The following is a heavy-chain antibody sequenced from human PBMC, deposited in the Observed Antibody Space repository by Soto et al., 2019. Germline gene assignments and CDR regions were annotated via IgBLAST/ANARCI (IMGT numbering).Heavy chain of an antibody. CDR1: GFSFSNVW. Sequence: GGSLRLSCAASGFSFSNVWMSWVRQAPGKGLEWVGRIKSKTDGGTTDYAAPVKGRFTISRDDSKNTLYLQMNGLKTEDTAVYYCSFQESTTVTTFEYWGQGTLVTVSS. J-gene: IGHJ4*02. V-gene: IGHV3-15*01. CDR2: IKSKTDGGTT. D-gene: IGHD4-17*01. CDR3: SFQESTTVTTFEY.